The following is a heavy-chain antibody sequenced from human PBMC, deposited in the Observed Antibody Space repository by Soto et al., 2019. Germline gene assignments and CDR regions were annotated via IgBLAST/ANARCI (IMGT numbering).Heavy chain of an antibody. CDR2: IIPIFGTA. CDR3: ARGGGYCTNGVCQPLDY. Sequence: QVQLVQSGAEVKKPGSSVKVSCKASGGTFSSYAISWVRQAPGQGLEWMGGIIPIFGTANYAQKFQGRVTITADESTSTAYMELSGLRSEDTAVYYCARGGGYCTNGVCQPLDYWGQGTLVTVSS. CDR1: GGTFSSYA. V-gene: IGHV1-69*01. D-gene: IGHD2-8*01. J-gene: IGHJ4*02.